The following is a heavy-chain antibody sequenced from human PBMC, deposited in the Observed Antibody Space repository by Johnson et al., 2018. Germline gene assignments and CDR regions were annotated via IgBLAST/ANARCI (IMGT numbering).Heavy chain of an antibody. CDR1: GFTFRSYA. D-gene: IGHD6-25*01. V-gene: IGHV3-30-3*01. CDR3: ARDGRSSGWHDDAFDI. Sequence: QVQLQESGGGVVRPGRSLRLSCAASGFTFRSYAMHWVRQAPGKGLEWVAVISYDGSNKYYADSVKGRFTISRDNVKNSLHLQMKSLGVEDTAVYYCARDGRSSGWHDDAFDIWGKGTMVTVSS. J-gene: IGHJ3*02. CDR2: ISYDGSNK.